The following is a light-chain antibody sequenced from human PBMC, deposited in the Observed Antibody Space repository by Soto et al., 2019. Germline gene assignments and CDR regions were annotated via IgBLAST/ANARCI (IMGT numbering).Light chain of an antibody. V-gene: IGLV2-14*01. J-gene: IGLJ2*01. CDR1: SSGGYNY. CDR3: SSYATSNTLL. CDR2: EVN. Sequence: QSALTQPASVSGSPGQSITISCTGTSSGGYNYVSWYQHHPGRAPKLMIYEVNNRPSGISNRFSSSKSGNTASLTISRLQAEDEAYYYCSSYATSNTLLFGGGTKLTVL.